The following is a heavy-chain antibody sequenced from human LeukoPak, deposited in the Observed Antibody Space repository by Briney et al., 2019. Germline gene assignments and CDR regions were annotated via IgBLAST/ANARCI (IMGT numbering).Heavy chain of an antibody. CDR3: ARDRGVYGKDAFDI. CDR2: IKQDGSEK. CDR1: GFTFSSYW. Sequence: GGSLRLSCAASGFTFSSYWMSRVRQAPGKGLEWVANIKQDGSEKYYVDSVKGRFTISRDNAKNSLYLQMNSLRAEDTAVYYCARDRGVYGKDAFDIWGQGTMVTVSS. D-gene: IGHD3-10*01. V-gene: IGHV3-7*01. J-gene: IGHJ3*02.